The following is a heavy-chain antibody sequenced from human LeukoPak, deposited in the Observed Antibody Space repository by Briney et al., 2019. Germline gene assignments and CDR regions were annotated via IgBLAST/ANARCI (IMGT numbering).Heavy chain of an antibody. Sequence: GGSLRLSCAASGFTFSSYGMHWVRQAPGKGLEWVAVIWYDGSKKYYGDSVEGRFTTTRDNSKNALYLQMNSLRAEDTAVYYCARDDIVVVPAAIYYYGMDVWGQGTTVTVSS. J-gene: IGHJ6*02. CDR2: IWYDGSKK. CDR1: GFTFSSYG. CDR3: ARDDIVVVPAAIYYYGMDV. D-gene: IGHD2-2*01. V-gene: IGHV3-33*01.